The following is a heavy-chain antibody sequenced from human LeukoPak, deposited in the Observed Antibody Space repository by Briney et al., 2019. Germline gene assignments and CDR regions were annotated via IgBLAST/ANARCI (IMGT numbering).Heavy chain of an antibody. CDR2: IYYSGST. D-gene: IGHD6-6*01. Sequence: SETLSLTCTVSGGSISSYYWSWIRQPPGKGLEWIGYIYYSGSTNYNPSLKSRVTISVDTSKNQFSLKLSSVTAADTAVYYCAREASSSSADLDAFDIWGQGTMVTVSS. CDR1: GGSISSYY. CDR3: AREASSSSADLDAFDI. J-gene: IGHJ3*02. V-gene: IGHV4-59*12.